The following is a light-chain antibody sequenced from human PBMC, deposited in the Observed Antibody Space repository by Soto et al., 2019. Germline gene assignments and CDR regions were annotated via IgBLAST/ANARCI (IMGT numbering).Light chain of an antibody. CDR2: GAS. V-gene: IGKV3-20*01. CDR1: QSVSNY. CDR3: QQYGSSPPWT. J-gene: IGKJ1*01. Sequence: EIVLTQSPATLALSPGERATLSCRASQSVSNYLGWYQQKPGQAPRLLMYGASSRATGIPDRFSGSGSGTDFTLTISRLEPEDFAVYYCQQYGSSPPWTFGQGTKVDIK.